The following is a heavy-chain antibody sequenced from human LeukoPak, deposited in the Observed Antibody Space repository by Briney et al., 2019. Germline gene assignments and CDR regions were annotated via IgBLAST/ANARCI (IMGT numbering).Heavy chain of an antibody. J-gene: IGHJ4*02. V-gene: IGHV3-30-3*01. CDR1: GFTFSSYA. CDR2: ISYDGSNK. Sequence: GESLRLSCAASGFTFSSYAMHWVRQAPGKGLEWVAVISYDGSNKYYADSVKGRFTISRDNSKDTLYLQMNSLRAEDTAVYYSMVATGDYWGQGTLVTVSS. CDR3: MVATGDY. D-gene: IGHD5-12*01.